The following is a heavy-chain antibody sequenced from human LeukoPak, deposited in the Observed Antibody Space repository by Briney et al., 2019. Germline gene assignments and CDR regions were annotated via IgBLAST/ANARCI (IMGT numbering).Heavy chain of an antibody. CDR1: GFTFSSYW. Sequence: PGGFLRLSCAASGFTFSSYWMHWVRQAPGKGLVWVSRINSDGSSTSYADSVKGRFTISRDNAKNTLYLQMNSLRAEDTAVYYCASDLYDSSGYYSSHWGQGTLVTVSS. D-gene: IGHD3-22*01. CDR3: ASDLYDSSGYYSSH. CDR2: INSDGSST. J-gene: IGHJ4*02. V-gene: IGHV3-74*01.